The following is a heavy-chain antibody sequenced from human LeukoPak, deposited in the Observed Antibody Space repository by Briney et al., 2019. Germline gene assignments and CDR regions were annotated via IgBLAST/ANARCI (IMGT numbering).Heavy chain of an antibody. CDR3: AKDWAGYDILTGYLNYFDY. CDR2: ISTSSSYI. Sequence: GGSLRLSCAASGFTFSSYSMTWVRQAPGKGLEWVSSISTSSSYIYYADSVKGRFTISRDNSKNTLYLQMNSLRAEDTAVYYFAKDWAGYDILTGYLNYFDYWGQGTLVTVSS. CDR1: GFTFSSYS. V-gene: IGHV3-21*04. J-gene: IGHJ4*02. D-gene: IGHD3-9*01.